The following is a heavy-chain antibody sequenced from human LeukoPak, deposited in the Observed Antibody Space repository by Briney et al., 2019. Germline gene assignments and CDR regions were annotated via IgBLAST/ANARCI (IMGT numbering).Heavy chain of an antibody. D-gene: IGHD2-15*01. V-gene: IGHV4-39*07. Sequence: KSSETLSLTCTVSGGSISSSYYYWGWIRQPPGKGLEWIGSIYYSGITYYNPSLKSRVTISVDTSKNQFSLKLSSVTAADTAVYYCARRPACKLGYCSGALDYWGQGTLVTVSS. J-gene: IGHJ4*02. CDR3: ARRPACKLGYCSGALDY. CDR1: GGSISSSYYY. CDR2: IYYSGIT.